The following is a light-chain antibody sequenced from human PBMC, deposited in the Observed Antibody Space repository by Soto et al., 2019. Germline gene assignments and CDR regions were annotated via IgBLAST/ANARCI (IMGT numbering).Light chain of an antibody. V-gene: IGKV1-8*01. CDR3: QQFNNYPLT. Sequence: AIRMTQSPSSLSASTGDRVTITCRASQGISSYLAWYQQKPGKAPKLLIYAASTLQSGVPSRFSGSGSATDFTLTISCLQSEDFATYYCQQFNNYPLTFGGGTKVDIK. CDR2: AAS. J-gene: IGKJ4*01. CDR1: QGISSY.